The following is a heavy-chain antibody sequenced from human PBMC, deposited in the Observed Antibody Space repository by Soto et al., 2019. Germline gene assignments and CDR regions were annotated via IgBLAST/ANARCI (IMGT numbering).Heavy chain of an antibody. V-gene: IGHV1-69*06. D-gene: IGHD1-1*01. J-gene: IGHJ4*02. Sequence: ASVRVSCKASGGTFSSYAISWVRQAPGQGLEWMGGIIPIFGTANYAQKFQGRVTITADKSTSTAYMELSSLRSEDTAVYYCARGVVHGTGDYWGQGTLVTVSS. CDR1: GGTFSSYA. CDR2: IIPIFGTA. CDR3: ARGVVHGTGDY.